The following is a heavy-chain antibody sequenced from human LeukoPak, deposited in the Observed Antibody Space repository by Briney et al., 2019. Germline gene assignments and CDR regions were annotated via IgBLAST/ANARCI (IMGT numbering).Heavy chain of an antibody. CDR2: IYYSGST. CDR1: GGSISSGGYY. V-gene: IGHV4-31*03. D-gene: IGHD3-22*01. CDR3: ARGSYYYDSSYFDY. J-gene: IGHJ4*02. Sequence: SQTLSLTCTVSGGSISSGGYYWSWIRQHPGKRLEWIGYIYYSGSTYYNPSLKSRVTISVDTSKNQFSLKLSSVTAADTAVYYCARGSYYYDSSYFDYWGQGTLVTVSS.